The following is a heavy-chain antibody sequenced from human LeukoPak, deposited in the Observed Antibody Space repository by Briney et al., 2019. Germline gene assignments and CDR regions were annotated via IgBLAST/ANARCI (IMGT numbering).Heavy chain of an antibody. V-gene: IGHV3-74*01. CDR3: ARPDCSRTSCYFDY. CDR1: GFTFSSYW. Sequence: SGGSLRLSCAASGFTFSSYWMHWVRQTPGRGLVWVSHVNSDGSSTSYADSVKGRFTISRDNAKNTLYLQMNSLRAEDTAVYYCARPDCSRTSCYFDYWGQGTLVTVSS. J-gene: IGHJ4*02. CDR2: VNSDGSST. D-gene: IGHD2-2*01.